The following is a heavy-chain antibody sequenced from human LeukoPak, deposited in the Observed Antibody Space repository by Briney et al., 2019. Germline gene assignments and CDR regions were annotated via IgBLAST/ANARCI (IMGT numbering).Heavy chain of an antibody. CDR2: ISGSGGST. Sequence: GGSLRLSCAASGFTFSSYAMSWVRQAPGKGLQWVSGISGSGGSTYYADSVKGRFTISRDNSKNTLHLQMNSLRAEDTAVYYCAKDQYFDWLPHDYWGQGTLVTVSS. D-gene: IGHD3-9*01. V-gene: IGHV3-23*01. J-gene: IGHJ4*02. CDR3: AKDQYFDWLPHDY. CDR1: GFTFSSYA.